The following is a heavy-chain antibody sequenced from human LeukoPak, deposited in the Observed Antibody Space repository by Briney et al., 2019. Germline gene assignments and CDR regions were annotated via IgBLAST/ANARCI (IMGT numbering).Heavy chain of an antibody. J-gene: IGHJ6*03. D-gene: IGHD1-1*01. CDR3: ARDRKETDYYYYYMDV. CDR1: GGSISSSSYY. V-gene: IGHV4-39*07. Sequence: PSETLSLTCTVSGGSISSSSYYWGWIRQPPGKGLEWIGSIYTSGSTNYNPSLKSRVTMSVDTSKNQFSLKLSSVTAADTAVYYCARDRKETDYYYYYMDVWGKGTTVTISS. CDR2: IYTSGST.